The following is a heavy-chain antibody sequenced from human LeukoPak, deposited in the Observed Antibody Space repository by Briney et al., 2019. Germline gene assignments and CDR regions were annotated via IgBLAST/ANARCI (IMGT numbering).Heavy chain of an antibody. D-gene: IGHD3-10*01. CDR3: AKASVWTMVRVVSYFDD. CDR2: ISGSGDNT. Sequence: GGSLRLSCVASGFTLGNWWMHWVRQAPGKGLEWVSGISGSGDNTWYADSVKGRFTISRDNSKKTLYLQMHSLRAEDTAVYYCAKASVWTMVRVVSYFDDWGQGIQVTVSS. CDR1: GFTLGNWW. V-gene: IGHV3-23*01. J-gene: IGHJ4*02.